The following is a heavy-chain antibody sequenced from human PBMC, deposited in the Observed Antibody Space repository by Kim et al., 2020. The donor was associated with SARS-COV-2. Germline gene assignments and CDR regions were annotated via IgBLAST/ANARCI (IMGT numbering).Heavy chain of an antibody. D-gene: IGHD5-18*01. V-gene: IGHV4-59*01. CDR1: GGSIGNSF. Sequence: SETLSLTCTVSGGSIGNSFWSWIRQSPGKGLEWIGYIYHTGSTTYNPSFKNQATLSVDTSNSQFYLRLASVTAADTAVYYCARGGWLRTDWFDPWGQGTLVTVSS. CDR3: ARGGWLRTDWFDP. CDR2: IYHTGST. J-gene: IGHJ5*02.